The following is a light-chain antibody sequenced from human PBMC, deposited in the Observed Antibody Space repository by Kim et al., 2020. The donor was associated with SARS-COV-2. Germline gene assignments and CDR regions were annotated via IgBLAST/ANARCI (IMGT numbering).Light chain of an antibody. J-gene: IGKJ2*01. Sequence: SASVGDRVTITCRASQGISNSLAWHQQKPGKVPKLLIYATSTLQSGVPSRFSGSGPGTDFTLTISSLQPEDVATYYCQKYDGAPYTFGQGTKLEI. CDR2: ATS. CDR3: QKYDGAPYT. V-gene: IGKV1-27*01. CDR1: QGISNS.